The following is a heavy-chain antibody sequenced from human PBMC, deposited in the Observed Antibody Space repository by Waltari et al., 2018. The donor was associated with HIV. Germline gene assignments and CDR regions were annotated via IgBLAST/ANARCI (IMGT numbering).Heavy chain of an antibody. Sequence: QVQLVQSGAEVKKPGASVTVSCEASGYTFTGHYMHCVRQAPGQGLEWMGWINTNSGGTNYAQKFQGRVTMTRDTSISTAYMELSRLRSDDTAVYYCARDLSGARDYWGQGTLVTVSS. J-gene: IGHJ4*02. V-gene: IGHV1-2*02. D-gene: IGHD1-26*01. CDR3: ARDLSGARDY. CDR1: GYTFTGHY. CDR2: INTNSGGT.